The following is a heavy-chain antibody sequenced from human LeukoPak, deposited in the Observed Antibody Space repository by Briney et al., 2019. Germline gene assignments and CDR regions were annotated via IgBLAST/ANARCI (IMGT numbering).Heavy chain of an antibody. Sequence: PSETLSLTCTVSGGSISSGSYYWSWIRQPAGKGLEWIGRIYTSGSTNYNPSLKSRVTISVDTSKNQFSLKLSSVTAADTAVYYCARDPGDAFDIWGQGTMVTVSS. CDR1: GGSISSGSYY. V-gene: IGHV4-61*02. CDR2: IYTSGST. CDR3: ARDPGDAFDI. J-gene: IGHJ3*02.